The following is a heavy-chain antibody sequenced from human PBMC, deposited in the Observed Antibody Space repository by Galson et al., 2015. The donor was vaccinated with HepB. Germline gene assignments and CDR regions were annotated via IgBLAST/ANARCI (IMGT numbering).Heavy chain of an antibody. V-gene: IGHV3-23*01. CDR1: GFTFSSYA. CDR3: AKATRGTTVTTNWFDP. J-gene: IGHJ5*02. Sequence: SLRLSCAASGFTFSSYAMTWVCQAPGKGPQWVSGISGSGDSTYYADSVKGRFTISRDNSKNTLYLQMSSLRSEDTALYYCAKATRGTTVTTNWFDPWGQGTLVTVSS. D-gene: IGHD4-17*01. CDR2: ISGSGDST.